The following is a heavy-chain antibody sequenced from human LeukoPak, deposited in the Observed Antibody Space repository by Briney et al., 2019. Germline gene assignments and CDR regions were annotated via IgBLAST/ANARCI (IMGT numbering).Heavy chain of an antibody. D-gene: IGHD3-10*01. J-gene: IGHJ4*02. CDR3: ASTRSTDYYGSGSYYNGNTIDY. Sequence: SSETLSLTCTVSGGSVSTGSWIRQPAGKGLEWIGRIYTSGSTNYNPSLKSRVTMSVDTSKNQFSLKLSSVTAADTAVYYCASTRSTDYYGSGSYYNGNTIDYWGQGTLVTVSS. V-gene: IGHV4-4*07. CDR2: IYTSGST. CDR1: GGSVSTG.